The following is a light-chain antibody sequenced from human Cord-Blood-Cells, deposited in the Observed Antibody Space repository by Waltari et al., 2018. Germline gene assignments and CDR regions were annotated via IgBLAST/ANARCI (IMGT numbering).Light chain of an antibody. V-gene: IGLV1-40*01. CDR3: QSYDSSLSGYV. CDR2: GNS. CDR1: RSNIAAGYD. Sequence: QSVLTQPPSVSGAPGQGVTISCTGSRSNIAAGYDLHWYQQLPGTAPKLLIYGNSNRPSGVPDRFSGSKSGTSASLAITGLQAEDEADYYCQSYDSSLSGYVFGTGTKVTVL. J-gene: IGLJ1*01.